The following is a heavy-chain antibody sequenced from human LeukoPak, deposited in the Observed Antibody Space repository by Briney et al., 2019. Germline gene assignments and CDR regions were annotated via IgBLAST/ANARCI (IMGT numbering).Heavy chain of an antibody. D-gene: IGHD3-22*01. CDR1: GGSISSHY. Sequence: PSETLSLTCILSGGSISSHYWSWIRQPPGKGLEYIGYIYYSGSTDYNPSLKSRVTISLDTSKNQFSLNMTSVTAADTAVYYCARRSGVLDSRDSRYYFDHWGQGTLVSVST. CDR3: ARRSGVLDSRDSRYYFDH. V-gene: IGHV4-59*11. CDR2: IYYSGST. J-gene: IGHJ4*02.